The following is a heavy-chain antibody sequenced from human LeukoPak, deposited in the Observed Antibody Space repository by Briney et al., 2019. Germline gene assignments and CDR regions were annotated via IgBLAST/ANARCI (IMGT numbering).Heavy chain of an antibody. V-gene: IGHV3-48*04. Sequence: PGGSLRLSCAASGFTFSSYSMNWVRQAPGKGLEWVSYISSSSSTMYYADSVKGRFTISRDNAKNSLYLQMNSLRAEDTAVYYCARAGLAAAGIDAFDIWGQGTMVTVSS. J-gene: IGHJ3*02. CDR1: GFTFSSYS. CDR3: ARAGLAAAGIDAFDI. D-gene: IGHD6-13*01. CDR2: ISSSSSTM.